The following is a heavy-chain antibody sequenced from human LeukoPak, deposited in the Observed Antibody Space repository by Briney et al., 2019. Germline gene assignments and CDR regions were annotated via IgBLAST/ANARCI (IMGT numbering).Heavy chain of an antibody. J-gene: IGHJ6*02. D-gene: IGHD3-22*01. Sequence: ASVKVSCKASGYTFTNCGFSWVRQAPGQGLEWMGWMSVYNENTNCALKFQGRLTMTTDTSTSTAYMELWGLRSDDTAVYYCARDRYYDSSGYIYFYGMDVWGQGTTVTVSS. CDR3: ARDRYYDSSGYIYFYGMDV. CDR2: MSVYNENT. CDR1: GYTFTNCG. V-gene: IGHV1-18*01.